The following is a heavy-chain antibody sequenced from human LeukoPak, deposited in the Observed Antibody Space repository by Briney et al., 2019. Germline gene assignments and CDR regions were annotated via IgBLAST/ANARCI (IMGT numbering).Heavy chain of an antibody. D-gene: IGHD3/OR15-3a*01. CDR1: GGSISSYY. J-gene: IGHJ6*03. CDR3: ARVSDWSYMDV. V-gene: IGHV4-59*12. CDR2: IYYSGST. Sequence: SETLSLTCTVSGGSISSYYWSWIRQPPGKGLEWIGYIYYSGSTNYKPSLKSRVTISVDTSKNQFSLKLSSVTAADTAVYYCARVSDWSYMDVWGKGTTVTVSS.